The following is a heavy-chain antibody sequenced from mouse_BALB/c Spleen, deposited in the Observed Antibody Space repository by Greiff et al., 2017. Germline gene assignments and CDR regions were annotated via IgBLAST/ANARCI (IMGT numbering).Heavy chain of an antibody. D-gene: IGHD2-10*02. CDR1: GYAFSSSW. CDR3: ARGGYGNYGFAY. Sequence: LMEPGASVKISCKASGYAFSSSWMNWVKQRPGQGLEWIGRIYPGDGDTNYNGKFKGKATLTADKSSSTAYMQLSSLTSVDSAVYFCARGGYGNYGFAYWGQGTLVTVSA. V-gene: IGHV1-82*01. J-gene: IGHJ3*01. CDR2: IYPGDGDT.